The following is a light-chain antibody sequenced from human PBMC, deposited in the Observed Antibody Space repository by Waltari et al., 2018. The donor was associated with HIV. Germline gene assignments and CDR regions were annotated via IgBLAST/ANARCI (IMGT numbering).Light chain of an antibody. V-gene: IGLV3-25*03. J-gene: IGLJ2*01. CDR3: HSTFDTGTII. CDR2: SDD. Sequence: SFELTQPPPVPVSSGQTARTTCSGLHDRMGAWYQLKSGQAHAMIIFSDDQRPPWMPTRFAGSRSATRMTLTITGVQDDDEAEYVCHSTFDTGTIIFGAGT. CDR1: HDRM.